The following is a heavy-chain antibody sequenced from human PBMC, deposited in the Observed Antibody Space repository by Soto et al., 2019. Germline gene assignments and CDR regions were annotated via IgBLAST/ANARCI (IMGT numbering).Heavy chain of an antibody. Sequence: ASVKVSCKASGYTFTSYVISWVRQAPGQGLEWMGWISAYNGNTNYAQKLQGRVTMTTDTSTSTAYMELRSLRSDDTAVYYCASGVPLTNYDILTVSPPHYGMDGWGQGTTVTVS. CDR2: ISAYNGNT. J-gene: IGHJ6*02. CDR3: ASGVPLTNYDILTVSPPHYGMDG. V-gene: IGHV1-18*01. D-gene: IGHD3-9*01. CDR1: GYTFTSYV.